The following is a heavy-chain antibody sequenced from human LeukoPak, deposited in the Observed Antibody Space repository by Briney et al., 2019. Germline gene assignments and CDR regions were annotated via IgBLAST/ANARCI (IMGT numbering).Heavy chain of an antibody. V-gene: IGHV1-18*01. CDR3: ARDISPAYYYGSGNY. D-gene: IGHD3-10*01. CDR1: GYTFTSYG. CDR2: ISAYNGNT. Sequence: APVKVSCKASGYTFTSYGISWVRQAPGQGLEWMGWISAYNGNTNYAQKLQGRVTMTTDTSTSTAYMELRSLRSDDTAVYYCARDISPAYYYGSGNYWGQGTLVTVSS. J-gene: IGHJ4*02.